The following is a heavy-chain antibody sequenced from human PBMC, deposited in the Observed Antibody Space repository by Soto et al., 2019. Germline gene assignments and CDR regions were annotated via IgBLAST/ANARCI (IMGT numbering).Heavy chain of an antibody. V-gene: IGHV3-9*01. Sequence: PGGSLRLSCAASGFNFDDYAMHWVRQAPGKGLEWVSGISWNSGSIAYGDSGKGRFTISRDNAKKYRYLQMKSLRTDDTALYNCAAGPALWVACFDVWGPGTMVTVSS. J-gene: IGHJ3*01. D-gene: IGHD5-12*01. CDR3: AAGPALWVACFDV. CDR1: GFNFDDYA. CDR2: ISWNSGSI.